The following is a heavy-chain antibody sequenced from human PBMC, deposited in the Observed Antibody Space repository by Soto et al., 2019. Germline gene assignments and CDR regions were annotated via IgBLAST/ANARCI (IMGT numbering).Heavy chain of an antibody. J-gene: IGHJ5*02. Sequence: SETLSLTCTVSGGSISSGDYFWSWIRQPPGKGLEWIGYSGSTYYNPSLKSRVTISVDTSKNQFFLKLSSVTAADTAVYYCARGAHGGYNYFDPWGQGTLVTVS. CDR3: ARGAHGGYNYFDP. D-gene: IGHD3-16*01. V-gene: IGHV4-30-4*01. CDR2: SGST. CDR1: GGSISSGDYF.